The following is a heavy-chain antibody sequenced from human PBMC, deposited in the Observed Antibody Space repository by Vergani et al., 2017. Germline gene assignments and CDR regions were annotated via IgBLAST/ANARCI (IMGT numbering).Heavy chain of an antibody. D-gene: IGHD3-10*01. CDR1: GGSFSGYY. Sequence: QVQLQQWGAGLLKPSDTLSLTCAVYGGSFSGYYWSWIRQPPGKGLEWIGEINHSGSTNYNPSLKSRVTISVDTSKNQFSLKLSSVTAADTAVYYCARGRSYGYYGSGSYRPYWGQGTLVTVSS. CDR2: INHSGST. CDR3: ARGRSYGYYGSGSYRPY. J-gene: IGHJ4*02. V-gene: IGHV4-34*01.